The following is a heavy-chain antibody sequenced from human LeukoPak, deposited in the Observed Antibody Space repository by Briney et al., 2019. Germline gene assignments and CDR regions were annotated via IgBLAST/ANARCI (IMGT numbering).Heavy chain of an antibody. J-gene: IGHJ4*02. Sequence: ASVKVSCKASGYTFTSYDINWVRQATGQGLEWMGYMNPNSGNTGYAQKFQGRVTMTRNTSISTAYMELSSLRSEDTAVYYCARPPRYSYGQFDYWGQGTLVTVSS. D-gene: IGHD5-18*01. CDR2: MNPNSGNT. CDR3: ARPPRYSYGQFDY. V-gene: IGHV1-8*01. CDR1: GYTFTSYD.